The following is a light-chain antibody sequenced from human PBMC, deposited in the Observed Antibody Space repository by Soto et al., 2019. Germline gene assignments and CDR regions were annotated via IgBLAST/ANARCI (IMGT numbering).Light chain of an antibody. J-gene: IGLJ1*01. V-gene: IGLV2-14*01. CDR2: DVT. CDR3: SSYRRGSTYV. CDR1: SSDVGGYNY. Sequence: QSALTQPASVSGSPGQSITVSCTGTSSDVGGYNYVSWYQQHPGKAPRLMIYDVTNRPSGVSNRFSGSKSGNTASLTISGLQAEDEGDYYCSSYRRGSTYVFGTGTKVTVL.